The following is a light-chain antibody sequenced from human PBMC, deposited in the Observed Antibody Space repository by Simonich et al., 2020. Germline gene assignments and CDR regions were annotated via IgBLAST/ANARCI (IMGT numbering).Light chain of an antibody. J-gene: IGLJ3*02. CDR3: SSYTSSSTWV. CDR2: DVS. CDR1: ISDVGGYNY. Sequence: QSALTQPPSASGSPGQSVTISCTGTISDVGGYNYVSWYQQHPGKAPKLMIYDVSKRPSWVSNRFSGSKSGNTASLTISGLQAEDEADYYGSSYTSSSTWVFGGGTKLTVL. V-gene: IGLV2-14*01.